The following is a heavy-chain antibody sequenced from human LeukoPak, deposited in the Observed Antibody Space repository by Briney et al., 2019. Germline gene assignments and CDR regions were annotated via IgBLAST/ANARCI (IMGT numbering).Heavy chain of an antibody. CDR3: ARVRGSSGSYEYYHYMDV. D-gene: IGHD1-26*01. Sequence: PSETLSLTCTVSGGSISSGSYYWSWIRQPAGKGLEWIGRIYTSGSTNYNPSLKSRVTISVDTSKKQFSLKLSSVTAADTAVYYCARVRGSSGSYEYYHYMDVWGKGTTVTISS. CDR2: IYTSGST. V-gene: IGHV4-61*02. CDR1: GGSISSGSYY. J-gene: IGHJ6*03.